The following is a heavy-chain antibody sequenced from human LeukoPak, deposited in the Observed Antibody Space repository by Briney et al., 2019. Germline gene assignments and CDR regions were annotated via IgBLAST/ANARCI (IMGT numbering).Heavy chain of an antibody. CDR1: GGSISSSSYY. CDR2: IYYSGST. Sequence: KPSETLSLTCTVSGGSISSSSYYWGWIRQPPGKGLEWIGSIYYSGSTYYNPSLKSRVTISVDTSRNQFSLKLSSVTAADPAVYYCARRRGYCSSTSCSYYFDYWGQGTLVTVSS. CDR3: ARRRGYCSSTSCSYYFDY. D-gene: IGHD2-2*01. J-gene: IGHJ4*02. V-gene: IGHV4-39*01.